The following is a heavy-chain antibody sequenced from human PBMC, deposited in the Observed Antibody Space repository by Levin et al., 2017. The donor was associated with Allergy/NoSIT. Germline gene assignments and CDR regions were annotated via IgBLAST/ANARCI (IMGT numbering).Heavy chain of an antibody. CDR2: IKSKTDGGAA. CDR3: MVVILWTGADGFDI. D-gene: IGHD3/OR15-3a*01. CDR1: GFTFSNAW. Sequence: LSLTCVASGFTFSNAWMTWVRQAPGKGLDWVGRIKSKTDGGAADYAASVKGRFIMSRDDSKNTLYLQMNSLKTEDTAVYYCMVVILWTGADGFDIWGQGTMVTVSS. V-gene: IGHV3-15*01. J-gene: IGHJ3*02.